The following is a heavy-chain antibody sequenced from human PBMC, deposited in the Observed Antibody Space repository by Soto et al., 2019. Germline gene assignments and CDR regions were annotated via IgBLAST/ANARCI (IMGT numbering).Heavy chain of an antibody. Sequence: EVQLLESGGGLVQPGGSPRLSCAASGFTFSSYAMSWVRQAPGKGLEWVSAISGSGGSTYYADSVKGRFTISRDNSKNTLYLQMNSLRAEDTAVYYCAKHPYSNSSFFSWFDPWGQGTLVTVSS. CDR2: ISGSGGST. CDR3: AKHPYSNSSFFSWFDP. CDR1: GFTFSSYA. J-gene: IGHJ5*02. V-gene: IGHV3-23*01. D-gene: IGHD4-4*01.